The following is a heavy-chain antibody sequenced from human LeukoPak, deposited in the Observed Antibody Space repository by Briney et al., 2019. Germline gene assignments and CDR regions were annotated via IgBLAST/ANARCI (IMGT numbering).Heavy chain of an antibody. CDR2: IYHSGST. V-gene: IGHV4-4*02. J-gene: IGHJ4*02. CDR3: ARAGWELPNFDY. Sequence: SETLSLTCAVSGGSISSSNWWSWVRQPPGKGLGWIGEIYHSGSTNYNPSLKSRVTISVDKSKNQFSLKLSSVTAADTAVYYCARAGWELPNFDYWGQGTLVTVSS. D-gene: IGHD1-26*01. CDR1: GGSISSSNW.